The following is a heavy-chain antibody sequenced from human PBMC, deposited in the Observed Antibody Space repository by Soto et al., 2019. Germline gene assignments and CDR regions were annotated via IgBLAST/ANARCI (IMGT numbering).Heavy chain of an antibody. J-gene: IGHJ4*02. Sequence: QVQLQESGPGLVKPSQTLSLTCTVSGGSISSGGYYWSWIRQHPGKGLEWIGYIYYSWSTYYNPSLMSRVTTSVHTSNNQLSPRLSSVTAAYTAVYYCAREGSAEYSPVDYGGQGTLVTVSS. D-gene: IGHD6-6*01. V-gene: IGHV4-31*03. CDR2: IYYSWST. CDR1: GGSISSGGYY. CDR3: AREGSAEYSPVDY.